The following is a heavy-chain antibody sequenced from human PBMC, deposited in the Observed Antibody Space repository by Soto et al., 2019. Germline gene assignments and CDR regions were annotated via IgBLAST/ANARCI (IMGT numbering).Heavy chain of an antibody. V-gene: IGHV3-30-3*01. CDR1: GFTFSSYA. D-gene: IGHD4-17*01. CDR3: AGVRAGLTTVTFPAY. Sequence: LRLSCAASGFTFSSYAMHWVRQAPGKGLEWVAVISYDGSNKYYADSVKGRFTISRDNSKNTLYLQMNSLRAEDTAVYYCAGVRAGLTTVTFPAYWGQGTLVTVSS. J-gene: IGHJ4*02. CDR2: ISYDGSNK.